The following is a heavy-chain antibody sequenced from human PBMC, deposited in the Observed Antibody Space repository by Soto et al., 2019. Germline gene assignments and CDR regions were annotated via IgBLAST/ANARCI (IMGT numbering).Heavy chain of an antibody. J-gene: IGHJ6*02. Sequence: VNVTCKASRGTLSSYPISWVRQAPGQGLDWMGGIIPIFGTANYAQKFQGRVTISAGETTTRAYDELSSLRSEDTAVYYCARVKRAAAGSSYYYGIDVWGQGTTVTVSS. CDR2: IIPIFGTA. CDR1: RGTLSSYP. V-gene: IGHV1-69*13. D-gene: IGHD6-13*01. CDR3: ARVKRAAAGSSYYYGIDV.